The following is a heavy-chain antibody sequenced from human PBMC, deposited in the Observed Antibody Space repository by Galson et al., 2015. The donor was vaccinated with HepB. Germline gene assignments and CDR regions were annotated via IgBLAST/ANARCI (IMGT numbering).Heavy chain of an antibody. V-gene: IGHV3-23*01. CDR1: GFTFSSYA. D-gene: IGHD3-10*01. Sequence: SLRLSCAASGFTFSSYAMSWVRQAPGKGLEWVSAISGSGGSTYYADSVKGRFTISRDNSKNTLYLQMNSLRAEDTAVYYCAKDQVVRGVMPDWYFDLWGRGTLVTVPS. J-gene: IGHJ2*01. CDR2: ISGSGGST. CDR3: AKDQVVRGVMPDWYFDL.